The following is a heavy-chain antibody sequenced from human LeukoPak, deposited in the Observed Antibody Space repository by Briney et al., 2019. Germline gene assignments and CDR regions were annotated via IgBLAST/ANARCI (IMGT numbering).Heavy chain of an antibody. Sequence: GGSLRLSCAASGFTFSSYGMHWVRQAPGKGLEWVAVIWYGGSNKYYADSVKGRFTISRDNAKNSVYLQMNSLRAEDTAVYYCARIWDGYSGSDYWGQGTLVTVSS. CDR3: ARIWDGYSGSDY. V-gene: IGHV3-33*01. CDR1: GFTFSSYG. J-gene: IGHJ4*02. D-gene: IGHD1-26*01. CDR2: IWYGGSNK.